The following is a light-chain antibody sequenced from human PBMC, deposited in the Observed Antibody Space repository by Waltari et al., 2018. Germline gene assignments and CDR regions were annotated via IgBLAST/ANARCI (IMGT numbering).Light chain of an antibody. Sequence: QSALTQPASVSGSPGQSITISCTGTSSDVGGYHYVSWYQQHPGKAPKLMIYDVTNRPSWVSNRFSGSKSGNSASLTISGLQAEDEAHYYCSSYTSSSTLVVFGGGTKLTVL. J-gene: IGLJ2*01. CDR1: SSDVGGYHY. CDR3: SSYTSSSTLVV. V-gene: IGLV2-14*03. CDR2: DVT.